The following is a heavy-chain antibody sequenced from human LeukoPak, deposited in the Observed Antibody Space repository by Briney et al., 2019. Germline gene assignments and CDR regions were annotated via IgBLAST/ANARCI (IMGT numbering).Heavy chain of an antibody. D-gene: IGHD1-7*01. CDR2: IDPSDSYT. CDR3: ARQQLELRAGMDV. V-gene: IGHV5-10-1*01. Sequence: GESLKISCKGSGDSFTRYWICWVRPMPGKGREWMGRIDPSDSYTNYSPSFQGHVTISADKSISTAYLQWSILKASDTAMYYCARQQLELRAGMDVWGQGTTVTVSS. J-gene: IGHJ6*02. CDR1: GDSFTRYW.